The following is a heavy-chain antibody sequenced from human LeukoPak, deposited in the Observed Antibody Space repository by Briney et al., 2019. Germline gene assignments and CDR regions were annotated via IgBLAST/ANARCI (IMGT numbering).Heavy chain of an antibody. V-gene: IGHV4-61*01. CDR2: IYYSGST. J-gene: IGHJ4*02. D-gene: IGHD3-16*01. CDR3: ARVGGPGVIYGGFDY. Sequence: KPSETLSLTCTVSGGSISSSSYYWSWIRQPPGKGLEWIGYIYYSGSTNYNPSLKSRVTISVDTSKNQFSLKLSSVTAADTAVYYCARVGGPGVIYGGFDYWGQGTLVTVSS. CDR1: GGSISSSSYY.